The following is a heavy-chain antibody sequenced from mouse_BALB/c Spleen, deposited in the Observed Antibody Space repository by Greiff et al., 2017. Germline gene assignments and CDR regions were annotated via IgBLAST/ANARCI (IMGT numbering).Heavy chain of an antibody. CDR2: INPSNGRT. Sequence: VQLQQPGAELVKPGASVKLSCKASGYTFTSYWMHWVKQRPGQGLEWIGEINPSNGRTNYNEKFKSKATLTVDKSSSTAYMQRSSLTSEDSAVYYCARGGEVRRWFAYWGQGTLVTVAA. D-gene: IGHD2-14*01. J-gene: IGHJ3*01. V-gene: IGHV1S81*02. CDR1: GYTFTSYW. CDR3: ARGGEVRRWFAY.